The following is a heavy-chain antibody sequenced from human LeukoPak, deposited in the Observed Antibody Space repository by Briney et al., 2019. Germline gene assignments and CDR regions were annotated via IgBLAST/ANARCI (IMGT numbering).Heavy chain of an antibody. V-gene: IGHV3-48*01. CDR2: ISISSSTL. CDR3: ATGIRYCSSTSCTYFDY. J-gene: IGHJ4*02. Sequence: TGGSLRLSCAASGFTFSSYALNWVRQAPGKGLEWVSYISISSSTLYYTDSVKGRFTISRDNSKNTLYLQMNSLRAEDTAVYYCATGIRYCSSTSCTYFDYWGQGTLVTVSS. CDR1: GFTFSSYA. D-gene: IGHD2-2*01.